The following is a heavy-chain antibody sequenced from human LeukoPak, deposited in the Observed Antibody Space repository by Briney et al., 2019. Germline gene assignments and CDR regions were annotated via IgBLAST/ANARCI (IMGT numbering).Heavy chain of an antibody. CDR2: IYYSGST. Sequence: SETLSLTCTVSGGSISSYYWGWIRQPPGKGLEWIGSIYYSGSTYYNPSLKSRVTISVDTSKNQFSLKLSSVTAADTAVYYCARDGRVSPYYGMDVWGQGTTVTVSS. CDR1: GGSISSYY. CDR3: ARDGRVSPYYGMDV. J-gene: IGHJ6*02. V-gene: IGHV4-39*02. D-gene: IGHD1-26*01.